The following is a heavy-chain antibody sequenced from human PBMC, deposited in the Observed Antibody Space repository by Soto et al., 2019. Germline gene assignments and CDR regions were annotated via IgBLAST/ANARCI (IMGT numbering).Heavy chain of an antibody. CDR2: ISGSGGST. CDR3: AKVPPNDFWSGYGDY. D-gene: IGHD3-3*01. V-gene: IGHV3-23*01. Sequence: GGSLRLFCAASGFTFSSYAMSWVRQAPGKGLEWVSAISGSGGSTYYADSVKGRFTISRDNSKNTLYLQMNSLRAEDTAVYYCAKVPPNDFWSGYGDYWGQGTLVTVSS. CDR1: GFTFSSYA. J-gene: IGHJ4*02.